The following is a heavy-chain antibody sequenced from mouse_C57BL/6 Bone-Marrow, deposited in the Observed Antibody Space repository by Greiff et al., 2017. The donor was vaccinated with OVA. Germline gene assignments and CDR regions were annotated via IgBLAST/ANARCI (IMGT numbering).Heavy chain of an antibody. CDR1: GYTFTSYW. CDR2: IHPNSGST. V-gene: IGHV1-64*01. CDR3: ARGRWLLGLAY. D-gene: IGHD2-3*01. Sequence: VQLQQPGAELVKPGASVKLSCKASGYTFTSYWLRWVKQRPGQGLAWIGMIHPNSGSTNYNEKFQSKATLTVDKSSSTAYMQLSSLTSEESAVYYCARGRWLLGLAYWCQGTLVTVSA. J-gene: IGHJ3*01.